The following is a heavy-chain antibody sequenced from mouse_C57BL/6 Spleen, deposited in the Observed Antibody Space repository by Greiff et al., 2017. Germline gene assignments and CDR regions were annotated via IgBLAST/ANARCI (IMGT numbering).Heavy chain of an antibody. D-gene: IGHD1-1*01. CDR1: GFTFTDYY. Sequence: DVQLVESGGGLVQPGGSLSLSCAASGFTFTDYYMSWVRQPPGKALEWLGFIRNKANGYTTEYSASVKGRFTISRDNSQSILYLQMNALRAEDSATYYCARYYYGRSGFDYWGQGTTLTVSS. CDR3: ARYYYGRSGFDY. CDR2: IRNKANGYTT. V-gene: IGHV7-3*01. J-gene: IGHJ2*01.